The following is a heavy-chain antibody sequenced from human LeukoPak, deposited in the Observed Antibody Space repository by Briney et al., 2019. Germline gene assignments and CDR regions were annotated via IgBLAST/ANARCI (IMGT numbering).Heavy chain of an antibody. D-gene: IGHD6-25*01. CDR3: ARAGEAADHFDY. Sequence: SETLSLTCAVYGGSFSGYYWSWIRQPPGKGLEWIGEINHSGSTNYNPSLKSRVTISVDTSKNQFSLKLSSVTAADTAVYYCARAGEAADHFDYWGQGTLVTVSS. CDR1: GGSFSGYY. V-gene: IGHV4-34*01. J-gene: IGHJ4*02. CDR2: INHSGST.